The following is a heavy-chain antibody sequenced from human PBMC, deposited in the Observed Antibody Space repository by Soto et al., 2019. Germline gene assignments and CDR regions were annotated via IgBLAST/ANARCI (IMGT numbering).Heavy chain of an antibody. Sequence: QVRLVQSGAEVRKPGSSVKVSCKASGGTFSSDGITWLRQAPGQGLEWMGGIIPMFGSPHYSENFEGRIKSSADESTSTVYMEVRSLESEDTAVYYCARRDYSHNWFDPWGQGTQVTVSS. CDR3: ARRDYSHNWFDP. J-gene: IGHJ5*02. CDR1: GGTFSSDG. V-gene: IGHV1-69*01. D-gene: IGHD3-22*01. CDR2: IIPMFGSP.